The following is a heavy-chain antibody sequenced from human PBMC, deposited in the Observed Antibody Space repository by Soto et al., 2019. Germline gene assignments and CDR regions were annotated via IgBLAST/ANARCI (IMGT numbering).Heavy chain of an antibody. J-gene: IGHJ6*03. Sequence: QVQLQQWGAGLLKPSETLSLTCAVYGGSFSGYYWSWIRQPPGKGPEWIGEINHSGSTNYNPSLKSRVTISVDTSKNQFSLKLSSVTAADTAVYYCARGTPYDFWSGYYPGGTYYYYYMDVWGKGPRSPSP. CDR2: INHSGST. CDR1: GGSFSGYY. D-gene: IGHD3-3*01. V-gene: IGHV4-34*01. CDR3: ARGTPYDFWSGYYPGGTYYYYYMDV.